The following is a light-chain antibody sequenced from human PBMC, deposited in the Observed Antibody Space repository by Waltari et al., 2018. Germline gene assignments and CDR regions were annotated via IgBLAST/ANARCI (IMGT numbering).Light chain of an antibody. Sequence: EIVMTQSPATLSVSPGERATLSCRASQSVSIKLVWYQQKPGQAPRLLMYEASTRATGIPARFSGSGSGTEFTLTISSLQSEDFATYYCQQYNNWPPVTFGQGTRLEIK. CDR1: QSVSIK. CDR2: EAS. J-gene: IGKJ5*01. CDR3: QQYNNWPPVT. V-gene: IGKV3-15*01.